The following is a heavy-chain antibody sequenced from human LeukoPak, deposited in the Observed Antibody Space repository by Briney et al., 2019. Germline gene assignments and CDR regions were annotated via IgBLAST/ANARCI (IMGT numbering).Heavy chain of an antibody. CDR2: ISAYNGNT. Sequence: ASVKVSCKASGYTFTSYGISWVRQASGQGLEWMGWISAYNGNTNYAQKLQGRVTMTTGTSTSTAYMELRSLRSDDTAVYYCARSDYVWGSSFWWGQGTLVTVSS. D-gene: IGHD3-16*01. CDR1: GYTFTSYG. CDR3: ARSDYVWGSSFW. J-gene: IGHJ4*02. V-gene: IGHV1-18*01.